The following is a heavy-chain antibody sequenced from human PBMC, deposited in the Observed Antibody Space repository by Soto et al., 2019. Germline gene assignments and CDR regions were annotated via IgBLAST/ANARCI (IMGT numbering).Heavy chain of an antibody. J-gene: IGHJ6*03. D-gene: IGHD6-13*01. Sequence: GGSLRHSCAASGFTFSSYAMHWVRQAPGKGLEYVSAISSNGGSTYYANSVKGRFTISRDNSKNTLYLQMGSLRAEDMAVYYCARDRESSSWPKIYYYYYYMDVWGKGTTVTVSS. CDR3: ARDRESSSWPKIYYYYYYMDV. CDR1: GFTFSSYA. CDR2: ISSNGGST. V-gene: IGHV3-64*01.